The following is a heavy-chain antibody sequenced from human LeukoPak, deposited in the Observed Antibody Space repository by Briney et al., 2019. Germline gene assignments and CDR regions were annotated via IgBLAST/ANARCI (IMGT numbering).Heavy chain of an antibody. J-gene: IGHJ6*03. CDR3: ARVNYYDRPRYYYYYMDV. V-gene: IGHV4-28*03. D-gene: IGHD3-22*01. Sequence: SETLSLTCAVSVYSISSSYWWGWIRPPPGKGLEWIGYIYNSGSTNYNPSLKSRVTISVDTSKNQFSLKLSSVTAADTAVYYCARVNYYDRPRYYYYYMDVWGKGTTVTVSS. CDR2: IYNSGST. CDR1: VYSISSSYW.